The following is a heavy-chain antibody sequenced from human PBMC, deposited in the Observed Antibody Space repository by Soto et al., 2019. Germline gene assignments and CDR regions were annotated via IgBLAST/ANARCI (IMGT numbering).Heavy chain of an antibody. V-gene: IGHV3-48*03. CDR1: RFTFSTYE. CDR2: MSSGGDTV. CDR3: VRYCSSTLCNGVATRTFDY. Sequence: EVQLVESGGALVQPGGSLRLACAASRFTFSTYEMHWLRQAPGKGLEWVSYMSSGGDTVHYADSVKGRFTISRDNTRNSLYLQMNSLRDEDTALYYCVRYCSSTLCNGVATRTFDYWGQGTLVTVSS. D-gene: IGHD2-2*01. J-gene: IGHJ4*02.